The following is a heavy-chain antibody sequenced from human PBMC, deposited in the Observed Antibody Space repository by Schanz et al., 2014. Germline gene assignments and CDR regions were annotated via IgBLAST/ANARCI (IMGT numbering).Heavy chain of an antibody. J-gene: IGHJ5*02. D-gene: IGHD5-18*01. CDR3: ARDVYRSGRPFDL. V-gene: IGHV3-21*01. CDR1: GFSFDSYN. Sequence: EVQLVESGGGLVKPGGSLRLSCTASGFSFDSYNMNWVRQSPGKGLEWVAFLSFDSRHIYYADSVKGRFTISRDNAKNSVYLQMNTLRAEDTAIYFCARDVYRSGRPFDLWGQGTLVTVSS. CDR2: LSFDSRHI.